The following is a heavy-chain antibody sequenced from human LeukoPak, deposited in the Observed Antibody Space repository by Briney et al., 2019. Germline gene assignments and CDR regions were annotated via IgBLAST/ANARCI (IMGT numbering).Heavy chain of an antibody. V-gene: IGHV3-23*01. CDR2: ISGSGGRT. Sequence: GGSLRLSCAVSGITLSNYGMSWVRLAPGKGLEWVAGISGSGGRTNYADSVKGRFTISRDNAKNTLYLQMNSLRAEDTAVYYCARDVNWGQGTLVTVSS. CDR3: ARDVN. CDR1: GITLSNYG. J-gene: IGHJ4*02.